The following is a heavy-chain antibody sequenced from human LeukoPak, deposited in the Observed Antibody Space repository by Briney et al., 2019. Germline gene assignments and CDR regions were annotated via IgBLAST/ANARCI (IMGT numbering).Heavy chain of an antibody. Sequence: GRSLRLSCAASGFTFSSYAMHWVRQAPGKGLEWVAVRSYDGANKHYADSVKGRFTISRDHSKNTLYLEMNSLRAEDTAVYYCARDQAVSGSNYYYGVDVWGEGTTVTVSS. J-gene: IGHJ6*04. D-gene: IGHD6-19*01. V-gene: IGHV3-30*04. CDR2: RSYDGANK. CDR1: GFTFSSYA. CDR3: ARDQAVSGSNYYYGVDV.